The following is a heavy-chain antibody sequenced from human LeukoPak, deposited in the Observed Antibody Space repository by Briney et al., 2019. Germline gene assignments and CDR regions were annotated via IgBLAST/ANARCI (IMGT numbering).Heavy chain of an antibody. J-gene: IGHJ2*01. CDR1: GYTFTSYS. CDR2: INANTGNP. CDR3: ARDFPARDWFFDL. V-gene: IGHV7-4-1*02. Sequence: ASVKVSCKASGYTFTSYSMNWVRQAPGQGLEYMGWINANTGNPTYAQGFTGRFVFSLYTSVSTAYLQISSLKAEDTAVYYCARDFPARDWFFDLWGRGALVTVSS.